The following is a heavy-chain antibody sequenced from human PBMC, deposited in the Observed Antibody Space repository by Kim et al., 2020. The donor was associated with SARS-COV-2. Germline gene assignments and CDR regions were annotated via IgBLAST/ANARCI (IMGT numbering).Heavy chain of an antibody. CDR1: GFTFSSYG. CDR3: AGTKLLLRQSYYYYGMDV. Sequence: GGSLRLSCAASGFTFSSYGMHWVRQAPGKGLEWVAVIWYDGSNKYYADSVKGRFTISRDNSKNTLYLQMNSLRAEDTAVYYCAGTKLLLRQSYYYYGMDVWGQGTTVTVSS. CDR2: IWYDGSNK. J-gene: IGHJ6*02. D-gene: IGHD2-15*01. V-gene: IGHV3-33*01.